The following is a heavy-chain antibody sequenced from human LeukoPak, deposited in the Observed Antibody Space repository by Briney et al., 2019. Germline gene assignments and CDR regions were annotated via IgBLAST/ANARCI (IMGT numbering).Heavy chain of an antibody. CDR1: GYTFTSYG. CDR2: ISAYNGNT. D-gene: IGHD6-13*01. CDR3: ARDWPSIAAAGTHIPADY. Sequence: GASVKVSCKASGYTFTSYGISWVRQAPGQGLEWMGWISAYNGNTNYAQKLQGRVTMTTDTSTSTAYMELRSLRSDDTAVYYCARDWPSIAAAGTHIPADYWGQGTLVTVSS. V-gene: IGHV1-18*01. J-gene: IGHJ4*02.